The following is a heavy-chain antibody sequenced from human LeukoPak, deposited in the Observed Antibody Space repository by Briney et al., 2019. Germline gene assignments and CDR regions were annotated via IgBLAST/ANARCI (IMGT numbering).Heavy chain of an antibody. CDR3: AKGGIAGTTLGGMDV. J-gene: IGHJ6*02. V-gene: IGHV4-4*02. Sequence: SETLSLTCAVSGGSISSSYWWSWVRQPPGKGLEWIGEIYHSGTTNYNPSLKSRVTISVDKSKNQFSLKLSSVTAADTAVYYCAKGGIAGTTLGGMDVWGQGTTVTVSS. CDR2: IYHSGTT. D-gene: IGHD1-7*01. CDR1: GGSISSSYW.